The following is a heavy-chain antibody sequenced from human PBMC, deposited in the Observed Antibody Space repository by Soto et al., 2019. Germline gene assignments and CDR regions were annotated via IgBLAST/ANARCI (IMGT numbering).Heavy chain of an antibody. J-gene: IGHJ2*01. CDR1: GGSISSGGYY. Sequence: PSETLSLTCTVSGGSISSGGYYWSWIRQHPGKGLEWIGYIYYSGSTYYNPSLKSRVTISVDTSKNQFSLKLSSVTAADTAVYYCARGHGYNWVLYWYFDLWGRGTLVTVSS. CDR3: ARGHGYNWVLYWYFDL. D-gene: IGHD5-12*01. CDR2: IYYSGST. V-gene: IGHV4-31*03.